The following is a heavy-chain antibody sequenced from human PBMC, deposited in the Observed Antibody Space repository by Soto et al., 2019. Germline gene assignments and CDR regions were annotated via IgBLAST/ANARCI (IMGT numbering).Heavy chain of an antibody. Sequence: QVQLQESGPGLVKPSQTLSLTCTVSGASVSSGLYFWNWIRQLPGKGLQWLGHVHPNGNIYYNPSLQRRLTMSMYTSNSQVSLQLTSVTVADTAVYYCVRVSDPYQCGFCGQGALVTVSS. V-gene: IGHV4-31*03. CDR2: VHPNGNI. J-gene: IGHJ4*02. D-gene: IGHD6-25*01. CDR3: VRVSDPYQCGF. CDR1: GASVSSGLYF.